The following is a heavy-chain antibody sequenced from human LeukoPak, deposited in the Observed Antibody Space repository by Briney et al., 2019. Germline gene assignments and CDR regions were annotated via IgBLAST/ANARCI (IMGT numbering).Heavy chain of an antibody. D-gene: IGHD3-10*01. J-gene: IGHJ4*02. CDR2: IEQDGSEK. V-gene: IGHV3-7*01. CDR3: ARDTYYYGSGSYFFDY. Sequence: GGSLRLSCAASGFTFSNYWMSWVRQAPGKGLEWVANIEQDGSEKYYVDSVKGRFTISRDNAKNSLYLQMNSPRAEDTAVYYCARDTYYYGSGSYFFDYWGQGTLVTVSS. CDR1: GFTFSNYW.